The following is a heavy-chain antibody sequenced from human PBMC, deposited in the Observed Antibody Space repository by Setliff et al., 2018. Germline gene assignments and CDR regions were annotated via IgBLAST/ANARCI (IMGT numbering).Heavy chain of an antibody. V-gene: IGHV3-30*02. Sequence: PGGSLRLSCAASGFTFSSYGMHWVRQAPGKGLEWVAFIRYDGSNKYYADSVKGRFTISRDNSKNTLYLQMNSLRAEDTAVYYCAKGPHISYYYDSSGYYYETDAFDIWGQGTMVTVSS. J-gene: IGHJ3*02. D-gene: IGHD3-22*01. CDR1: GFTFSSYG. CDR3: AKGPHISYYYDSSGYYYETDAFDI. CDR2: IRYDGSNK.